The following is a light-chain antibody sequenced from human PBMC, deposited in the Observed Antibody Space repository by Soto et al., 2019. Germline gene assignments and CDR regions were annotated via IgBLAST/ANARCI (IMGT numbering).Light chain of an antibody. CDR1: SGHSSYA. J-gene: IGLJ2*01. CDR2: LNSDGSH. V-gene: IGLV4-69*01. CDR3: QTWGTGIQV. Sequence: QTVVTQSPSASASLGASVKLTCTLSSGHSSYAIAWHQQQPEKGPRYLMKLNSDGSHSKGGGIPDRFSGSSSGAERYLTISSLQSEDEADYYCQTWGTGIQVFGGGTKVTVL.